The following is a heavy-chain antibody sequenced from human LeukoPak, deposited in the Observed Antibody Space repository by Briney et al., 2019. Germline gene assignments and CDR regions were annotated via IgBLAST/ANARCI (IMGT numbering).Heavy chain of an antibody. D-gene: IGHD6-13*01. Sequence: GGSLRLSCAASGFTFSSYAMSWVRQAPGKGLEWVSAISGSGGSTYYADSVKGRFTISRDNSKNTLYLQMNSPRAEDTAVYYCANMGIAAAATYFDYWGQGTLVTVSS. V-gene: IGHV3-23*01. CDR3: ANMGIAAAATYFDY. CDR1: GFTFSSYA. CDR2: ISGSGGST. J-gene: IGHJ4*02.